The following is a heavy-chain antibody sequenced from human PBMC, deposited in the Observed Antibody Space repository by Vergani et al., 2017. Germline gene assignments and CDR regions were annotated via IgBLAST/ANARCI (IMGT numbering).Heavy chain of an antibody. Sequence: QVQLQQWCAGLLKPSETLSLTCAVYGGSFSGYYWSWIRQPPGKGLEWIGEINHSGSTNYNPSLKSRVTISVDTSKNQFSMKLSSVTAADTAVYYCARGRGATTCFDYWGQGTLVTVSS. CDR1: GGSFSGYY. J-gene: IGHJ4*02. V-gene: IGHV4-34*01. CDR2: INHSGST. CDR3: ARGRGATTCFDY. D-gene: IGHD4-17*01.